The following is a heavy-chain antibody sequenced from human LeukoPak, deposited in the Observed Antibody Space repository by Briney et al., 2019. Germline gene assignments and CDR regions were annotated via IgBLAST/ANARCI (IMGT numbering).Heavy chain of an antibody. Sequence: GGSLRLSCAASGFTFDDYAMHWVRQVPGKGLVWVSRINSDASTINYADSVKGRFTISRDNAKNTLYLQMNNLRAEDTAVYYCVSFYETYWGRGTLVTVSS. CDR1: GFTFDDYA. CDR3: VSFYETY. J-gene: IGHJ4*02. V-gene: IGHV3-74*01. CDR2: INSDASTI. D-gene: IGHD2/OR15-2a*01.